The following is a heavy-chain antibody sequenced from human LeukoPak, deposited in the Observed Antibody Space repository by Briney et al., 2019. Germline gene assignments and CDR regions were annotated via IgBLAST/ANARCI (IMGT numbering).Heavy chain of an antibody. CDR2: ISNDGLNK. Sequence: PGRSLRLSCAAYGLTFSRYNMHWVRQAPGKGLEWVAVISNDGLNKYYADSVKGRFTISRDNSKNTLFLQMNSLRTEDTAVYYCAKDRAGIVVRGEITTRLDYWGQGTLVSVS. CDR3: AKDRAGIVVRGEITTRLDY. V-gene: IGHV3-30-3*01. J-gene: IGHJ4*02. D-gene: IGHD3-10*01. CDR1: GLTFSRYN.